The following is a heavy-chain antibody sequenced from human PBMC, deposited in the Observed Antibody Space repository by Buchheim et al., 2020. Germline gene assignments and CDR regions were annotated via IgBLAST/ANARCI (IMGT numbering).Heavy chain of an antibody. D-gene: IGHD1-20*01. CDR1: GFTFSSYA. Sequence: EVQLLESGGGLVQPGGSLRLSCAASGFTFSSYAMSWVRQAPGKGLEWVSVIYSGGSTYSADSVRGRFTISRDNSKNTLSLQMNSLRAEDTAVYYCATDGNWNYGMDVWGQGTT. CDR2: IYSGGST. J-gene: IGHJ6*02. V-gene: IGHV3-66*02. CDR3: ATDGNWNYGMDV.